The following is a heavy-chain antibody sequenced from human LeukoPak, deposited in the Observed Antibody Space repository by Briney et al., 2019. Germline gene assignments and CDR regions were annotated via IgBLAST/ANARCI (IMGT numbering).Heavy chain of an antibody. J-gene: IGHJ4*02. CDR2: IKQDGREK. CDR1: GFTFTCCW. D-gene: IGHD1-20*01. V-gene: IGHV3-7*01. Sequence: PGGSLRLSCAASGFTFTCCWMSWVRQTPGKGPEWVASIKQDGREKFYADSVKGRFTISRDNAQNSLYLQVNSLRAEDTAVYYCARVPGITRYFDSWGQGILVTVSS. CDR3: ARVPGITRYFDS.